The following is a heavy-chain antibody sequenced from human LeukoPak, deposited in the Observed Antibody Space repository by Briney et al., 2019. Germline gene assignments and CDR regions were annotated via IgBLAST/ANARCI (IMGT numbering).Heavy chain of an antibody. J-gene: IGHJ3*02. V-gene: IGHV1-18*01. CDR2: VSPYNGNT. D-gene: IGHD6-13*01. CDR1: GYTFTSYD. CDR3: AKSKAAAGTVPDASDI. Sequence: EASVKVSCKASGYTFTSYDISWVRQAPGQGLEWMGWVSPYNGNTNYAQKVQGRVTMTTDTSTSTAYMELRSLRSDDTAVYYCAKSKAAAGTVPDASDIWGQGTMVTVSS.